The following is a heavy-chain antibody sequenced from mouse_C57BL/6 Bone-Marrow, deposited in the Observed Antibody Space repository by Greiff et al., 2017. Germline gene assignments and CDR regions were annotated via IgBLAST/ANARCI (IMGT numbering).Heavy chain of an antibody. Sequence: QVQLQQSGAELVKPGASVKLSCKASGYTFTSYWMHWVKQRPGQGLEWIGYINPSSGYTKYNEKYKDKATVTADKSSSTAYMQLSSQTYEDSSVYYCAYYGYWGQGTTLTVSS. CDR1: GYTFTSYW. J-gene: IGHJ2*01. CDR2: INPSSGYT. D-gene: IGHD1-1*01. CDR3: AYYGY. V-gene: IGHV1-7*01.